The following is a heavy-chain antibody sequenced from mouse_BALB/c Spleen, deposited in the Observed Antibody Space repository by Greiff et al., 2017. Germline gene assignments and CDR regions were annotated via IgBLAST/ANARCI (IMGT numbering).Heavy chain of an antibody. CDR3: ARERERNYYGYAMDY. J-gene: IGHJ4*01. V-gene: IGHV2-9*02. CDR2: IWAGGST. D-gene: IGHD1-1*01. Sequence: VKLQESGPGLVAPSQSLSITCTVSGFSLTSYGVHWVRQPPGKGLEWLGVIWAGGSTNYNSALMSRLSISKDNSKSQVFLKMNSLQTDDTAMYYWARERERNYYGYAMDYWGQGTSVTVSA. CDR1: GFSLTSYG.